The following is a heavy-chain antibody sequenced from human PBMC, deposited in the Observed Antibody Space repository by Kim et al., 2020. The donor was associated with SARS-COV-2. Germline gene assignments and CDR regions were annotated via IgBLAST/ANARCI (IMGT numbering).Heavy chain of an antibody. Sequence: VKGRFTSPRDNAKNTLYLQMNSLRAENTAVYYCAKGRYVDWSTRYNWFDPWGQGTLVTVSS. V-gene: IGHV3-23*01. J-gene: IGHJ5*02. CDR3: AKGRYVDWSTRYNWFDP. D-gene: IGHD3-9*01.